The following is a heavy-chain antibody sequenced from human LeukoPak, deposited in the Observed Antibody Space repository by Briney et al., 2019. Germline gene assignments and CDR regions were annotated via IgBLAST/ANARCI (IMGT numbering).Heavy chain of an antibody. V-gene: IGHV3-11*01. D-gene: IGHD1-1*01. CDR1: GFTFSQNY. Sequence: PGGSLRLSCAASGFTFSQNYMSWIRQAPGKGLEWVSYISSSAYSIYYAASVKGRFTISRDNAKNSLYLQMDSLRAEDTAIYYCARGKRTFDCWGQGTLVTVSS. CDR2: ISSSAYSI. J-gene: IGHJ4*02. CDR3: ARGKRTFDC.